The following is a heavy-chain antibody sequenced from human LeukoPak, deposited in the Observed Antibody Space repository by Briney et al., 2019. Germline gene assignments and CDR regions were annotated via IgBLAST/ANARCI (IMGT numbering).Heavy chain of an antibody. CDR3: ARALGTGLVDY. V-gene: IGHV4-59*01. D-gene: IGHD2-8*02. Sequence: SETLSLTCTVSGGSISTYFRSWIRQPPGKGLEWIGYIYYSGSTNYNPSLKSRVTISLDTSKNQFSLKLSSVTAADTAMYYCARALGTGLVDYWGQGTLVTVSS. CDR2: IYYSGST. J-gene: IGHJ4*02. CDR1: GGSISTYF.